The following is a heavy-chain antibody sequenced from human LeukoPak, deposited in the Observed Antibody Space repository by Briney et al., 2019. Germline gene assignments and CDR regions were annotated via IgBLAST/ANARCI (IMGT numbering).Heavy chain of an antibody. CDR2: IYYSGST. CDR3: ARDRGYGSGSYYYDC. V-gene: IGHV4-31*03. CDR1: GGSINSGGYY. D-gene: IGHD3-10*01. Sequence: PSETLSLTCTVSGGSINSGGYYWSWIRQHPGKGLEWIGYIYYSGSTYYNPSLKSRVTISIDTSKNQFSLKLSSVTAADTAVYYCARDRGYGSGSYYYDCWGQGTLVTVSS. J-gene: IGHJ4*02.